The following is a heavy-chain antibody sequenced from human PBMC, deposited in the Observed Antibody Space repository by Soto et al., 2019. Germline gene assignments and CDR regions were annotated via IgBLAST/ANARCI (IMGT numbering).Heavy chain of an antibody. CDR1: GRTFNNYP. CDR2: SIPIFGTA. V-gene: IGHV1-69*13. CDR3: ARGRGYSGDDHYYYFDMDL. Sequence: GASVKVSCKASGRTFNNYPITWVRQAPGEGLEWMGGSIPIFGTANYAQKFQGRVTISVDESTSTAYMELSSLRSEDTAVYYCARGRGYSGDDHYYYFDMDLWGQGTTVTVSS. D-gene: IGHD5-12*01. J-gene: IGHJ6*02.